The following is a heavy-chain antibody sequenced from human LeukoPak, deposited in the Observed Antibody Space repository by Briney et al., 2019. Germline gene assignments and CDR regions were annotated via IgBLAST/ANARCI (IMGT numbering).Heavy chain of an antibody. CDR3: ARNILAFDI. V-gene: IGHV3-53*01. Sequence: GGSLRLSCAASGLTVSSSYMSWVRQAPGKGLEWVSIIYNDGSTYCADFMKGRFTISRDNSKNTLYLQVNSLRAEDTAMYYCARNILAFDIWGQGTMVTVSS. CDR1: GLTVSSSY. CDR2: IYNDGST. D-gene: IGHD2/OR15-2a*01. J-gene: IGHJ3*02.